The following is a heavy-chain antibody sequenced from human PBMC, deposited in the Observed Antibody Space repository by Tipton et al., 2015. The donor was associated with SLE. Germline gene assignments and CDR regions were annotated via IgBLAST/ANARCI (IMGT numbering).Heavy chain of an antibody. V-gene: IGHV3-23*01. D-gene: IGHD7-27*01. CDR2: ISGSGGST. J-gene: IGHJ3*02. CDR1: GFTFSSYA. Sequence: SLRLSCAASGFTFSSYAMSWVRQAPGKGLEWVSAISGSGGSTYYADSVKGRLTISRDNSKNTLYLQMNSLRAEDTAVYYCAKGAGEVVDAFDIWGQGTMVTVSS. CDR3: AKGAGEVVDAFDI.